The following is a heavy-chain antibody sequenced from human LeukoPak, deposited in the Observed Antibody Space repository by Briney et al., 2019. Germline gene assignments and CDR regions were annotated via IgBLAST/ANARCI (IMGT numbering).Heavy chain of an antibody. CDR3: AKASGGEPPPAYFFDY. CDR1: GFTFSSYA. Sequence: GGSLRLSCAASGFTFSSYAMHWVRQAPGKGLEWVAVISYDGSNKYYADSVKGRFTISRDNSKNTLYLQMNSLRAEDTAVYYCAKASGGEPPPAYFFDYWGKEPRVTVS. CDR2: ISYDGSNK. V-gene: IGHV3-30-3*01. J-gene: IGHJ4*02. D-gene: IGHD3-16*01.